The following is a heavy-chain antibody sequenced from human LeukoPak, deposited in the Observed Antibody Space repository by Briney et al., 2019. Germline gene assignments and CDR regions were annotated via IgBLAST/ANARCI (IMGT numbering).Heavy chain of an antibody. CDR3: ASHLIAAAGEFDY. Sequence: SETLSLTCTVSGGSISSYYWSWIRQPPGKGLEWIGYIYTSGSTNYNPSLKSRVTISVDTSKNQFSLKLSSVTAADTAVYYCASHLIAAAGEFDYWGKGTLVTVSS. D-gene: IGHD6-13*01. CDR1: GGSISSYY. CDR2: IYTSGST. V-gene: IGHV4-4*09. J-gene: IGHJ4*02.